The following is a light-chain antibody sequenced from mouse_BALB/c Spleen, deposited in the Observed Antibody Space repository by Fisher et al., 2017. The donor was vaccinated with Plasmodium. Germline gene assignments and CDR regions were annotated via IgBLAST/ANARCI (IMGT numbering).Light chain of an antibody. CDR1: QTIVHINGDTY. CDR2: KVS. Sequence: DIVLTQSTLSLPVSLGDQASISCRSSQTIVHINGDTYLEWYLQKPGKTPKLLIYKVSNRFSGVLERFSGSGSGTDFTLKISRVEAEDLGVYFCSQSTHRPLTFGAGTKLELK. V-gene: IGKV1-110*01. J-gene: IGKJ5*01. CDR3: SQSTHRPLT.